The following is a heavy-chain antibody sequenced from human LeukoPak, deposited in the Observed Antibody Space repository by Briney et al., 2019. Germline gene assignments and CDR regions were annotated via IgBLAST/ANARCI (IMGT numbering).Heavy chain of an antibody. CDR2: INHSGST. V-gene: IGHV4-34*01. Sequence: SETLSLTCAVYGGSFSSYYWSWIRQPPGKGLEWIGEINHSGSTNYNPSLKSRVTISVDTSKNQFSLKLSSVTAADTAVYYCARGDSSWYFDYWGQGTLVTVSS. D-gene: IGHD6-13*01. CDR1: GGSFSSYY. CDR3: ARGDSSWYFDY. J-gene: IGHJ4*02.